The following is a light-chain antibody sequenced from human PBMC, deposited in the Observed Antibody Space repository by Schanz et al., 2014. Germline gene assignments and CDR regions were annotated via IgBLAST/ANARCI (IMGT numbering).Light chain of an antibody. CDR2: DVS. CDR1: SSDVGGYNY. V-gene: IGLV2-14*01. J-gene: IGLJ3*02. Sequence: QSALTHPASVSGSPGQSITISCTGTSSDVGGYNYVSWYQQHPGKAPKLMIYDVSNRPSGVSNRFSGSKSGNTASLTISGLQAEDEADYYCSSYTSSSAQRVFGGGTKLTVL. CDR3: SSYTSSSAQRV.